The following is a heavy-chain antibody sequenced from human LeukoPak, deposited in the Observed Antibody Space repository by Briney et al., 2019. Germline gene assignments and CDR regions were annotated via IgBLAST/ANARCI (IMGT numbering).Heavy chain of an antibody. CDR2: ISAYNGNT. V-gene: IGHV1-18*01. J-gene: IGHJ3*02. D-gene: IGHD3-3*01. CDR3: AREETPYYDFWSGYSRDDAFDI. Sequence: GASVKVSCKASGYTFTSYGISWVRQAPGQGLEWMGWISAYNGNTNYAQKLQGRVTMTTDTSTSTAYMELRSLRSDDTAVYYCAREETPYYDFWSGYSRDDAFDIWGQGTMVTVSS. CDR1: GYTFTSYG.